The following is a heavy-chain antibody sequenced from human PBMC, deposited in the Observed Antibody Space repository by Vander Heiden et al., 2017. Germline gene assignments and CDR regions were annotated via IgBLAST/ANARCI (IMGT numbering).Heavy chain of an antibody. J-gene: IGHJ4*02. CDR2: IYYSGST. D-gene: IGHD4-4*01. CDR1: GGSIRSGGYY. CDR3: ARINSNYGGPHDY. V-gene: IGHV4-31*03. Sequence: QVQLQESCPGLVKPSQTLSLTCTVSGGSIRSGGYYWSWIRQHPGKGLEWIGYIYYSGSTYYNPSLKSRVTISVDTSKNQFSLKLSSVTAADTAVYYCARINSNYGGPHDYWGQGTLVTVSS.